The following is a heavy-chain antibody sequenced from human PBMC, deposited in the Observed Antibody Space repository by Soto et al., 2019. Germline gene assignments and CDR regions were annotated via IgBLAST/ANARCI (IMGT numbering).Heavy chain of an antibody. CDR3: ARDFKAPNDAWAFDY. J-gene: IGHJ4*02. Sequence: QVQLQESGPGLVMPSGTLSLTCAVSGASISSDDWWNWVRQPPGKGLEWIGEIYHSGTTIYKPSLKRRVTLSVDESKNHFSLKLTSVTAADTAGYYCARDFKAPNDAWAFDYWVQGTLVTVSS. D-gene: IGHD3-16*01. V-gene: IGHV4-4*02. CDR1: GASISSDDW. CDR2: IYHSGTT.